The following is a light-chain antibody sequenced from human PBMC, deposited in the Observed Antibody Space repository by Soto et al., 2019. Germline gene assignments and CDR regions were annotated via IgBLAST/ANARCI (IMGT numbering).Light chain of an antibody. V-gene: IGLV2-14*01. CDR3: SSYTSSSTLVV. J-gene: IGLJ2*01. Sequence: QSALTQPASVSGSPGQSITISCTGTSSDVGGYNYVSWYQQHPGKAPKLMIYDVSTRPSGVSNRFSDSKSGNTASLTISGLQAEDEADYYCSSYTSSSTLVVFGGGTKLTVL. CDR1: SSDVGGYNY. CDR2: DVS.